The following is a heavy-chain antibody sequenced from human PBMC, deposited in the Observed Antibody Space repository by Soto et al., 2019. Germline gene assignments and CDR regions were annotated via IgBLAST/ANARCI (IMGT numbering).Heavy chain of an antibody. J-gene: IGHJ4*02. Sequence: VKVAGKAAGYSFPSYGISWVRQAPGQGLEWMRWISGHSGGTNYAQKFQGRVSLTTETSTSTAYMELTSLTPHDPAVDYGAEANEHCSNTKGYEGYFDYWGQGTPVTVSS. CDR2: ISGHSGGT. CDR3: AEANEHCSNTKGYEGYFDY. CDR1: GYSFPSYG. D-gene: IGHD2-2*01. V-gene: IGHV1-18*04.